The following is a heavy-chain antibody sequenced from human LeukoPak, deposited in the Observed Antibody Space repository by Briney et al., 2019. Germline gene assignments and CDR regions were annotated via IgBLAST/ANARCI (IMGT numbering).Heavy chain of an antibody. J-gene: IGHJ6*03. V-gene: IGHV3-21*01. Sequence: GGSLRLSCAASGFTFSSYSMNWVRQAPGKGLEWVSSISSSSSYIYYADSVKGRFTISRDNAKNSLYLQMNSLRAEDTAVYYCARDHIPLYYYYMDVWGKGTTVTVSS. D-gene: IGHD2-2*02. CDR2: ISSSSSYI. CDR3: ARDHIPLYYYYMDV. CDR1: GFTFSSYS.